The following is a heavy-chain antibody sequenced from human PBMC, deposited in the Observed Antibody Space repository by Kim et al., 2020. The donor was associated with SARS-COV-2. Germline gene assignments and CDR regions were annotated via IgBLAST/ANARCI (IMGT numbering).Heavy chain of an antibody. CDR2: VIPIFRTP. J-gene: IGHJ6*02. CDR3: ARDLGGAYYFGSGNYRAYGMDV. D-gene: IGHD3-10*01. V-gene: IGHV1-69*13. CDR1: GGTFSKFA. Sequence: SVKVSCKASGGTFSKFAITWVRRAPGRGLEWMGGVIPIFRTPHYAQKFQGRVTITADESTSTVYMELSSLRSGDTALYYCARDLGGAYYFGSGNYRAYGMDVWGQGTTVTVSS.